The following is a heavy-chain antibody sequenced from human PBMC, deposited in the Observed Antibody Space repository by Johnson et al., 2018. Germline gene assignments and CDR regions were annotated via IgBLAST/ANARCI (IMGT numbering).Heavy chain of an antibody. CDR2: ISYDGSNK. Sequence: VQLVESGGGVVQPGRSLRLSCAASGFTFSSKAMHWVRQAPGKGLEWVAVISYDGSNKYYAESMKGRFIISRNNSKNTLNLQMNSLGAEDMAVYYCARDTSSDYYYYYYMDVWGKGTTVTVSS. D-gene: IGHD1-26*01. J-gene: IGHJ6*03. V-gene: IGHV3-30-3*01. CDR1: GFTFSSKA. CDR3: ARDTSSDYYYYYYMDV.